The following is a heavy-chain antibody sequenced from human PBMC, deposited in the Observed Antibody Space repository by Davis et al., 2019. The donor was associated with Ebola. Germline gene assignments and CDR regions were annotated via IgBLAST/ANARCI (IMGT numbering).Heavy chain of an antibody. V-gene: IGHV3-7*01. CDR1: GFTFSDYW. D-gene: IGHD5-12*01. J-gene: IGHJ4*01. CDR2: IKQDGSEN. Sequence: GESLKISCEASGFTFSDYWMGWVRQTPGKGLEWVANIKQDGSENYYVDSVRGRFTVSRDNTKNTLYLQMNSLRVEDTAVYYCVRDSGYYSHDYWGHGTLVTVSS. CDR3: VRDSGYYSHDY.